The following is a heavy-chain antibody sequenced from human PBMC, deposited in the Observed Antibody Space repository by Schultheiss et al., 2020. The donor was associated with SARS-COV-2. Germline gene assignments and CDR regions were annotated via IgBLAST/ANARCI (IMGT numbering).Heavy chain of an antibody. J-gene: IGHJ4*02. CDR1: GFSFRSYW. CDR2: INSDGSHT. V-gene: IGHV3-74*01. CDR3: ARGGGGGDSAGDY. D-gene: IGHD2-21*02. Sequence: GSLRLSCAASGFSFRSYWMHWVRQVPGKGLVWVSRINSDGSHTNYADSVEGRFTISRDNAKNTLYLQMNSLRDEDTAVYYCARGGGGGDSAGDYWGQGTLVTVSS.